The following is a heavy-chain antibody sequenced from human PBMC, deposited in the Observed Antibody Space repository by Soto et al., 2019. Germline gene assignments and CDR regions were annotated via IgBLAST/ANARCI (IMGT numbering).Heavy chain of an antibody. Sequence: ASVKVSCKASGGTFSNHAISWVRQAPGQGLEWVGGIIPMFPTADYAQRFQGRVTITADDSTTTVYMELSGLRSEDTAMYYCARDDATYCGGDCYRYFYYGMDVWGQGTTVTV. CDR1: GGTFSNHA. CDR2: IIPMFPTA. V-gene: IGHV1-69*13. J-gene: IGHJ6*02. CDR3: ARDDATYCGGDCYRYFYYGMDV. D-gene: IGHD2-21*02.